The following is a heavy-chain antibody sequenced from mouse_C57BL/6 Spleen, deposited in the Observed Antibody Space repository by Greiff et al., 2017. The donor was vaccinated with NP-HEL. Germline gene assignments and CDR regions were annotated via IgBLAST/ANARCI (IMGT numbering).Heavy chain of an antibody. Sequence: VQLQQSGAELVRPGASVKLSCTASGFNIKDYYMHWVKQRPEQGLEWIGRIAPEDGGTEYAPKFQGKATMTADTSSNTAYLQLSSLTSEDTAGYYCTTYGSSNWYFDVWGTGTTVTVSS. V-gene: IGHV14-1*01. D-gene: IGHD1-1*01. CDR2: IAPEDGGT. J-gene: IGHJ1*03. CDR3: TTYGSSNWYFDV. CDR1: GFNIKDYY.